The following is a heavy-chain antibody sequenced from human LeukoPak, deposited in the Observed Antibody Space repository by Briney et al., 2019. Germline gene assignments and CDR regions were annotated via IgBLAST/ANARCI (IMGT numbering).Heavy chain of an antibody. CDR1: GFTFSSYW. V-gene: IGHV3-7*03. Sequence: GGSLSLSCAVSGFTFSSYWMSWVRQIPGKGLEWVANIKQDGSEKYFVDSVKGRFTISRDNVKSSLYLQMNSLRAEDTAVYYCARVRAMVYPFDYWGQGTLVTVSS. J-gene: IGHJ4*02. D-gene: IGHD2-8*01. CDR2: IKQDGSEK. CDR3: ARVRAMVYPFDY.